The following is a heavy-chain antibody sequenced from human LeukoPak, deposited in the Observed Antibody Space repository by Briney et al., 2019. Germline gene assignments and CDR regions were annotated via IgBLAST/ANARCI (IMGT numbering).Heavy chain of an antibody. CDR3: ARQRIGYDWYFDY. J-gene: IGHJ4*02. D-gene: IGHD5-12*01. V-gene: IGHV4-34*01. CDR1: GESFSGYF. Sequence: SEILSLTCAIYGESFSGYFWTWVRQPPGKGPEWIGEINHSGSTNYNPSLKSRVTISVDTSKNQFSLKLSSVTAADTAVYYCARQRIGYDWYFDYWGQGTLVTVSS. CDR2: INHSGST.